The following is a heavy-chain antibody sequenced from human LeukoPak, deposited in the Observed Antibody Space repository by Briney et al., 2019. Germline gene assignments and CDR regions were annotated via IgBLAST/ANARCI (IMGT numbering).Heavy chain of an antibody. CDR2: IYYSGSN. D-gene: IGHD5-24*01. Sequence: PSETLSLTCTVSGGSISSYYWSWIRQPPGKGLEWVGYIYYSGSNNYYPSLKSRVTISVDTSKNQFSLKLSPVTAADTAVYYCAREREGEMATVAWGQGTLVTVSS. J-gene: IGHJ4*02. V-gene: IGHV4-59*01. CDR1: GGSISSYY. CDR3: AREREGEMATVA.